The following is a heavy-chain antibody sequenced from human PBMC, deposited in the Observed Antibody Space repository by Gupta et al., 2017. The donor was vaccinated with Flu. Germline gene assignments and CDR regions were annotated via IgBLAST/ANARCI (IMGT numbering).Heavy chain of an antibody. CDR3: AKKAKNTSWAWFDP. J-gene: IGHJ5*02. Sequence: QVQLQESGPGLVKPSETLSLTCSVSGDSVSNSYWSWIRQPAGKGLEWIGRIYTSGSTIYNPSLKGRVTMSVDRSNNLLSLQLTSVTAADTAVYYCAKKAKNTSWAWFDPWGQGTLVIVSS. CDR1: GDSVSNSY. CDR2: IYTSGST. D-gene: IGHD2/OR15-2a*01. V-gene: IGHV4-4*07.